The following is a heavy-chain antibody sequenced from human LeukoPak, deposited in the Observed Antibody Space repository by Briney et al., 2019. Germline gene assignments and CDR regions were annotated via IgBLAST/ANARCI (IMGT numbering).Heavy chain of an antibody. CDR3: AKVNYGSGSWDRNWFDP. CDR1: GFTFSSYG. V-gene: IGHV3-30*18. D-gene: IGHD3-10*01. J-gene: IGHJ5*02. CDR2: ISYDGSNK. Sequence: GRSLSLSCAASGFTFSSYGMHWVRQAPGKGLEWVAVISYDGSNKYYADSVKGRFTISRDNSKNTLYLQMNSLRAEDTAVYYCAKVNYGSGSWDRNWFDPWGQGTLVTVSS.